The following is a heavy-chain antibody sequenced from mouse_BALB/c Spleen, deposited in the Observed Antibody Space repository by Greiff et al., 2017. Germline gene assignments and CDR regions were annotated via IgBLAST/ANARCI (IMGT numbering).Heavy chain of an antibody. D-gene: IGHD3-1*01. V-gene: IGHV1-80*01. CDR2: IYPGDGDT. CDR1: GYAFSSYW. J-gene: IGHJ4*01. Sequence: QVQLQQSGAELVRPGSSVKISCKASGYAFSSYWMNWVKQRPGQGLEWIGQIYPGDGDTNYNGKFKGKATLTADKSSSTAYMQLSSLTSEDSAVYFCARYSSGYGKAMDYWGQGTSVTVSS. CDR3: ARYSSGYGKAMDY.